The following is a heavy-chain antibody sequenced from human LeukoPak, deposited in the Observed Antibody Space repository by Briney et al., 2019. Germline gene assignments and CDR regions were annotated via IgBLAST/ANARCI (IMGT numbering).Heavy chain of an antibody. Sequence: GGSLRLSCAASGFTVSSNYMSWVRQAPGKGLEWVSVIYSGGSTYYADSVKGRFTISRDNSKNTLYLQMNSLRAEDTAVYYCARDSGPVAVAAYWYSDLWGRGTLVTVSS. V-gene: IGHV3-53*01. CDR2: IYSGGST. CDR3: ARDSGPVAVAAYWYSDL. CDR1: GFTVSSNY. D-gene: IGHD6-19*01. J-gene: IGHJ2*01.